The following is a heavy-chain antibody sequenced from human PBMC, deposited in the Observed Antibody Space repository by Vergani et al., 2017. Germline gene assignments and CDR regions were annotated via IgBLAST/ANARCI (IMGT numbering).Heavy chain of an antibody. Sequence: QVQLVQSGAEVKKPGASVKVSCQASEYTFTSYYIHWVRQAPGQGLEWMGIINPSGGSTNYAQKFQGRVTMTRDTSTSTVFMELSSLGSEDTAVYYCARGCGSTSCYKRGEDWFDPWGQGTLVTVSS. CDR1: EYTFTSYY. CDR2: INPSGGST. J-gene: IGHJ5*02. CDR3: ARGCGSTSCYKRGEDWFDP. D-gene: IGHD2-2*02. V-gene: IGHV1-46*01.